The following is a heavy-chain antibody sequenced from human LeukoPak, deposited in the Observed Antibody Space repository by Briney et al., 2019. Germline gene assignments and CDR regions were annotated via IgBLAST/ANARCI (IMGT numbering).Heavy chain of an antibody. CDR2: ITDNGLSI. CDR3: AREAVSGSSYFDY. V-gene: IGHV3-21*01. D-gene: IGHD6-19*01. J-gene: IGHJ4*02. Sequence: GGSLRLSCAASGFTFKNYHMNWVRQVPGKGPEWVSSITDNGLSIYYADSVKGRFTISRDNAENSLYLQMDSLGAEDTAVYCCAREAVSGSSYFDYWGLGTLVTVSS. CDR1: GFTFKNYH.